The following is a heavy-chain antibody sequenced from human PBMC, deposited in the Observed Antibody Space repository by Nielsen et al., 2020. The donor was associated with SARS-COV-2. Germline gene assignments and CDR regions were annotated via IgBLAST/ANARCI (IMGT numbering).Heavy chain of an antibody. CDR2: IWYDGTNK. CDR1: GFSFSNFG. D-gene: IGHD5-18*01. CDR3: AREFALRDTAYFDY. V-gene: IGHV3-33*01. J-gene: IGHJ4*02. Sequence: SCAASGFSFSNFGMHWVRQAPGKGLEWVAFIWYDGTNKYYVDSVRGRFTISRDNSKNTLYLQMNSLRAEDTAVYYCAREFALRDTAYFDYWGQGTLVTVSS.